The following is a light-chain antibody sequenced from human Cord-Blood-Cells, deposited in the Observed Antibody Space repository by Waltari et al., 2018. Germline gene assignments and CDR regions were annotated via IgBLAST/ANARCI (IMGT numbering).Light chain of an antibody. J-gene: IGLJ2*01. CDR1: TGAVTSGYY. Sequence: QTVVTQEPSLTVSPGGTVTPTCASSTGAVTSGYYPNWFQQKPGQAPRALIYSTSNKHPWTPARFSGSLLGGKAALTLSGVQPEDEAEYYCLLYYGGAQPFFGGGTKLTVL. CDR2: STS. V-gene: IGLV7-43*01. CDR3: LLYYGGAQPF.